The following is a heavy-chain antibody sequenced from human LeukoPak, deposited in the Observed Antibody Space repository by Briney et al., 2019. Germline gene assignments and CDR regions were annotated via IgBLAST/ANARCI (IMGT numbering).Heavy chain of an antibody. Sequence: PSETLSLTCTVSGGSISSSSYYWGWIRQPPGKELEWIGSIYYSGSTYYNPSLKSRITISVDTSKNQFSLKLSSVTAADTAVYYCARDRMGATYDYYMDVWGKGTTVTVSS. CDR2: IYYSGST. CDR1: GGSISSSSYY. D-gene: IGHD1-26*01. J-gene: IGHJ6*03. V-gene: IGHV4-39*07. CDR3: ARDRMGATYDYYMDV.